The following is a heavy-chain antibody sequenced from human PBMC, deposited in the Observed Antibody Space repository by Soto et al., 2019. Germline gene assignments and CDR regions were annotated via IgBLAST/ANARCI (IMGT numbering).Heavy chain of an antibody. V-gene: IGHV3-74*01. CDR2: INSDGSGT. D-gene: IGHD3-10*01. J-gene: IGHJ6*02. Sequence: GGSLRLSCAASGFTFSSYWIHWVRQAPGKGLVWVSRINSDGSGTSYADSVKGRFTISRDNAKNTLYLQMNSLRAEDTAVYYCARGGVRGVIKSHYYYYGMDVWGQGTTVTVSS. CDR1: GFTFSSYW. CDR3: ARGGVRGVIKSHYYYYGMDV.